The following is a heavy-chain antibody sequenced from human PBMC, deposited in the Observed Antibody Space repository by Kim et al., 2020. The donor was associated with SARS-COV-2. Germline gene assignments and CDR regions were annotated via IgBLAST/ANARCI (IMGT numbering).Heavy chain of an antibody. CDR3: ARLREPNWFDP. CDR2: IYSGGSA. J-gene: IGHJ5*02. V-gene: IGHV3-53*01. CDR1: GFTVSSNY. Sequence: GGSLRLSCAASGFTVSSNYMSWVRQAPGKGLEWVSVIYSGGSAYYADSVRGRFTISRDNSKNTLYLQMNSLRAEDTAVYYCARLREPNWFDPWGQGTLVTVSS.